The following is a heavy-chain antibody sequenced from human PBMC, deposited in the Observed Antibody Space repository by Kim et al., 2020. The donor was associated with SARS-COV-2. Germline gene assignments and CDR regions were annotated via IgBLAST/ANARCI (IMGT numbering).Heavy chain of an antibody. CDR1: GYTFSKYY. Sequence: ASVKVSCKASGYTFSKYYINWVRQAPGQGLEWMGIINPSGGSTRYAQRFQGRVSLTRETSTDTVYMEMSSVRSEDTALYYCARGGDPLVVVAGTEGFDVWGQGTMVTVSS. J-gene: IGHJ3*01. CDR3: ARGGDPLVVVAGTEGFDV. V-gene: IGHV1-46*01. CDR2: INPSGGST. D-gene: IGHD2-15*01.